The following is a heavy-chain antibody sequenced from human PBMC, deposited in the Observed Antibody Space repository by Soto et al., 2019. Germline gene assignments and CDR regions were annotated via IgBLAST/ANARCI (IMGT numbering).Heavy chain of an antibody. CDR1: GYTITSYG. D-gene: IGHD3-3*01. V-gene: IGHV1-18*01. Sequence: DSVKLSCTASGYTITSYGISWVRQAPGQGLEWMGWISAYNGNTNYAQKLQGRVTMTTDTSTSTAYMELRGLRSDDTAGYYCARDKPDYDAWRGSHDYGMDVWG. J-gene: IGHJ6*02. CDR3: ARDKPDYDAWRGSHDYGMDV. CDR2: ISAYNGNT.